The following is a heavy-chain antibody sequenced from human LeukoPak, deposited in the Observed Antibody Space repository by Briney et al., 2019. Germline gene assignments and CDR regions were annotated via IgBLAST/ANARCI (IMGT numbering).Heavy chain of an antibody. CDR3: AKDSHWILFDD. V-gene: IGHV3-23*01. Sequence: GGSLRLSCSASGFTFTTYGMNWVRQAPGKGLEWVSGIGVSGTRTYYADSVKGRFTISRDNSKNTLYLQMNSLRDEDPAVYYCAKDSHWILFDDWGQGTLVTVSS. D-gene: IGHD2-2*03. J-gene: IGHJ4*02. CDR1: GFTFTTYG. CDR2: IGVSGTRT.